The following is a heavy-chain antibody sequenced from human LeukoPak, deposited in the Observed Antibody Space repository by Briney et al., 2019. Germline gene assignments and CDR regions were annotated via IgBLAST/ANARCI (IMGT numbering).Heavy chain of an antibody. Sequence: SVKVSCKASGGTFSSYAISWVRQAPGQGLEWMGGIIPIFGTSNYAQKFQGRVTITADESTSTAYMELSSLRSEDTAVYYCARAGDDYGADAFDIWGQGTMVTVSS. V-gene: IGHV1-69*13. D-gene: IGHD4-17*01. CDR2: IIPIFGTS. CDR1: GGTFSSYA. CDR3: ARAGDDYGADAFDI. J-gene: IGHJ3*02.